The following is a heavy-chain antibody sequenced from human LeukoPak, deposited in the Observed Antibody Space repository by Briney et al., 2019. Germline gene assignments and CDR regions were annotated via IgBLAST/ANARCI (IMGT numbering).Heavy chain of an antibody. CDR2: IHYSGST. CDR3: AREAPICSGGTCYDY. V-gene: IGHV4-59*01. Sequence: LETLSLTCTVSGGSISSYYWSWIRQPPGKGLEWIGYIHYSGSTNYNPSLKSRVTISVDTSKNQFPLKLSSVTAADKAVYYCAREAPICSGGTCYDYWGQGTLVTVSS. D-gene: IGHD2-15*01. CDR1: GGSISSYY. J-gene: IGHJ4*02.